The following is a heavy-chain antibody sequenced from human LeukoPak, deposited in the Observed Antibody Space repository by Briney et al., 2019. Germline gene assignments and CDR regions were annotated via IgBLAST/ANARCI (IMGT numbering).Heavy chain of an antibody. V-gene: IGHV4-59*08. J-gene: IGHJ5*02. CDR2: IYYSGST. CDR3: ARHPPSGDYFLWWFDP. D-gene: IGHD2/OR15-2a*01. CDR1: GGSISSYY. Sequence: PAETLSLTCTVSGGSISSYYWSWIRQPPGKGLEWMGYIYYSGSTNYNPSLKSRVTISVDTSKNQFSLKLSSVTAADTAVYYCARHPPSGDYFLWWFDPWGQGTLVTVSS.